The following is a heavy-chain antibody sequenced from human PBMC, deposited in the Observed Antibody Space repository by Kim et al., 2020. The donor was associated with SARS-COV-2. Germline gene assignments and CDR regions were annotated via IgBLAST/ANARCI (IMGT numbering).Heavy chain of an antibody. Sequence: ASVKVSCKASGYTFTSYGISWVRQAPGQGLEWMGWISAYNGNTNYAQKLQGRVTMTTDTSTSTAYMELRSLRSDDTAVYYCARTVYYYDSSGYYWVPWDYWGQGTLVTVSS. J-gene: IGHJ4*02. V-gene: IGHV1-18*01. CDR3: ARTVYYYDSSGYYWVPWDY. CDR1: GYTFTSYG. CDR2: ISAYNGNT. D-gene: IGHD3-22*01.